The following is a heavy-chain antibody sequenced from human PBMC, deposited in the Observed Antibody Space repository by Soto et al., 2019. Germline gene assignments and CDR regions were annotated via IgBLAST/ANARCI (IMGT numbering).Heavy chain of an antibody. V-gene: IGHV3-15*07. J-gene: IGHJ3*01. CDR1: GFSFSEAW. D-gene: IGHD3-10*01. Sequence: EVQMVESGGGLVKPGGSLRLSCAVSGFSFSEAWMNWVRHAPGKGLEWVGRIKSKAAGGAIDYAAPVKGRFTISRDDSKDTLYLQINGLKTEDTAVYYCTTDGAFGGVVVAFHLWGLGTLLTVSS. CDR3: TTDGAFGGVVVAFHL. CDR2: IKSKAAGGAI.